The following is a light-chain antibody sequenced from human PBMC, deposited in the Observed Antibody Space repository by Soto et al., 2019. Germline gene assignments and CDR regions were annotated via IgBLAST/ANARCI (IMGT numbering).Light chain of an antibody. J-gene: IGKJ3*01. CDR2: GAS. CDR3: QQYGSSPFT. Sequence: EIVLTQSPGTLSVSPWERATLSCRASQSVSSSYLAWYQQKPGQAPRLLIYGASSRATGIPDRFSGSGSGTDFTLTISRLEPEDFAVYYCQQYGSSPFTFGPGTKVDIK. V-gene: IGKV3-20*01. CDR1: QSVSSSY.